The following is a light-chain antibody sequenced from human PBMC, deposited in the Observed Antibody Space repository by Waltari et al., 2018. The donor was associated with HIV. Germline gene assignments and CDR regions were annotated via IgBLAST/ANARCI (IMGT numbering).Light chain of an antibody. Sequence: QSVLRQPPSVSGAPGQRVTISCTATNPTIGAGPNAHRDQHPPGTAPKHLIYDNTNRPSGVPDRFSGSKSGTSTSLAIAWLQADDEADYYCQSYDSSLSGVVFGGGTRLTVL. J-gene: IGLJ2*01. CDR3: QSYDSSLSGVV. CDR2: DNT. V-gene: IGLV1-40*01. CDR1: NPTIGAGPN.